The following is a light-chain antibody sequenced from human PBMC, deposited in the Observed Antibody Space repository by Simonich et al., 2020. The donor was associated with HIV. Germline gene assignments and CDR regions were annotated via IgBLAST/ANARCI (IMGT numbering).Light chain of an antibody. V-gene: IGKV1-27*01. CDR1: QGISNY. J-gene: IGKJ5*01. CDR2: AAS. CDR3: QKYNSAPFT. Sequence: DIQMNQSPSSMSASVGDRVTITCRASQGISNYLAWYQQKPGKVPKLLIYAASTLQSVVPSRFSGSGSGTYFTLTISSLQPEDVSTYYCQKYNSAPFTFGQGTLLEIK.